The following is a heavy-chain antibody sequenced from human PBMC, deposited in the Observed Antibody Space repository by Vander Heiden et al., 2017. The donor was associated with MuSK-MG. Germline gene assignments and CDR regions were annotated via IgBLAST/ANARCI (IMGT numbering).Heavy chain of an antibody. D-gene: IGHD3-16*01. V-gene: IGHV3-23*01. J-gene: IGHJ3*02. CDR2: IRGSVGST. CDR3: AKDRGAFEI. CDR1: GLTFSVSA. Sequence: EVQLLASGGALVQPGGSLYLPCAASGLTFSVSAMIWVRQAPGKGLELVSTIRGSVGSTDDADSVKGRFTIYRDNSKNTLYMKMKRLRAEDTAVDDCAKDRGAFEIWGQGTMVTV.